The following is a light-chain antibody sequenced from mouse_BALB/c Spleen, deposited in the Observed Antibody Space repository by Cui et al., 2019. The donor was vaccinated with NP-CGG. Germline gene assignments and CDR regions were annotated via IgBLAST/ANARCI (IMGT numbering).Light chain of an antibody. CDR1: TGAVTTNNY. CDR3: ALWYSNHWV. J-gene: IGLJ1*01. V-gene: IGLV1*01. CDR2: GTN. Sequence: QSGGTEECTRTTPPGETVTLTCRSSTGAVTTNNYANWVQEKPDHLFTGLIGGTNNRTPGVPARFSGSLIGDKAALTITGTQTEDETIYFCALWYSNHWVFGGGTKLTVL.